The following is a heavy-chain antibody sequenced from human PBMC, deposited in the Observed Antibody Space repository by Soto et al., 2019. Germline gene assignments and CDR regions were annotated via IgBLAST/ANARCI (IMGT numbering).Heavy chain of an antibody. Sequence: SETLSLTCTVSGGSISSYYWSWIRQPPGKGLEWIGYIYYSGSTNYNPSLKSRVTISVDTSKNQFSLKLSSVTAADTAVYYCATSKGYGYRDSFDYWGHGTLVT. J-gene: IGHJ4*01. CDR3: ATSKGYGYRDSFDY. CDR1: GGSISSYY. CDR2: IYYSGST. V-gene: IGHV4-59*01. D-gene: IGHD5-18*01.